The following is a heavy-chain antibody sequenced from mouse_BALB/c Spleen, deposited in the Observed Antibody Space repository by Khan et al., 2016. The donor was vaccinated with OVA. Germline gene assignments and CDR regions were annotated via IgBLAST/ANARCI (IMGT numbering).Heavy chain of an antibody. CDR3: TRDVLGLQTWFAY. CDR2: INPYNDST. V-gene: IGHV1S136*01. J-gene: IGHJ3*01. D-gene: IGHD3-1*01. Sequence: VQLKESGPELVKPGASVKMSCKASGYTFTSYDMHWVKQKPGQGLEWIGYINPYNDSTKFNEKFKGKATLTSDKSSSTVYMELSSLTSEASAVFYCTRDVLGLQTWFAYWGQGTLVTVSA. CDR1: GYTFTSYD.